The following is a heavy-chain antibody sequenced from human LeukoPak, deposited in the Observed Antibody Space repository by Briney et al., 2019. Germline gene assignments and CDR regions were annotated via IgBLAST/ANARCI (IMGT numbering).Heavy chain of an antibody. CDR1: GYSFTSYD. CDR3: ARGRNWFDP. J-gene: IGHJ5*02. Sequence: ASVKVSCKASGYSFTSYDIHWVRQATGQGLEWVGWVSPNSGNAGYEQKFQGRVTMTRNISISTAYMELSSLTSEDTAVYYCARGRNWFDPWGQGTLVTVSS. CDR2: VSPNSGNA. V-gene: IGHV1-8*01.